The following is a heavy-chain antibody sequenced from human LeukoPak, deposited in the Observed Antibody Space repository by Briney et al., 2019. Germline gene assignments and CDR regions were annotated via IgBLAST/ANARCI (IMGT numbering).Heavy chain of an antibody. J-gene: IGHJ4*02. CDR3: ARAPSTGDYRFDY. D-gene: IGHD4-17*01. Sequence: SETLSLTCTVSGGSISSYYWSWIRQPPGKGLEWIGYIYYSGSTNYNPSLKSRVTISVDTSKNQFSLKLSSVTAADTAVYYCARAPSTGDYRFDYWGQGTLVTVSS. CDR1: GGSISSYY. CDR2: IYYSGST. V-gene: IGHV4-59*01.